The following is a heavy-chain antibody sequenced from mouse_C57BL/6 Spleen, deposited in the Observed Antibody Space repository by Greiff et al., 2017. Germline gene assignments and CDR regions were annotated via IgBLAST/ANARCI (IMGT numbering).Heavy chain of an antibody. CDR1: GYAFSSYW. CDR2: IYPGDGDT. D-gene: IGHD1-1*01. V-gene: IGHV1-80*01. CDR3: AREIDGSSSYFDY. Sequence: QVQLKESGAELVKPGASVKISCKASGYAFSSYWMNWVKQRPGKGLEWIGQIYPGDGDTNYNGKFKGKATLTADKSSSTAYMQLSSLTSEDSAVYFCAREIDGSSSYFDYWGQGTTLTVSS. J-gene: IGHJ2*01.